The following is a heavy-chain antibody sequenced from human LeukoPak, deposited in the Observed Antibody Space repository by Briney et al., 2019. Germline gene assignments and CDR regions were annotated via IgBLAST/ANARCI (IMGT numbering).Heavy chain of an antibody. J-gene: IGHJ4*02. Sequence: SVKVSCKASGGTFSSYAISWVRQAPGQGLEWMGGIIPIFGTANYAQKFQGRVTITADESTSTAYMELSSLRSEDTAVYYCARAELLWFGELSRTGCYFDYWGQGTLVTVSS. CDR2: IIPIFGTA. D-gene: IGHD3-10*01. CDR3: ARAELLWFGELSRTGCYFDY. CDR1: GGTFSSYA. V-gene: IGHV1-69*01.